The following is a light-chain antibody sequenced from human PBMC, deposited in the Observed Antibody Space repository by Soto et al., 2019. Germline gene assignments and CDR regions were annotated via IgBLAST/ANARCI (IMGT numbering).Light chain of an antibody. J-gene: IGKJ1*01. CDR1: QSVSSSY. CDR3: QQYGSSPTGT. V-gene: IGKV3-20*01. CDR2: GAS. Sequence: EIVLTQSPGTVSLSPGERATLSCRASQSVSSSYLAWYQQKPGQAPRLLIYGASSRATGIPDRFSGSGSGTDFTLTISRLEPEDFAVYYCQQYGSSPTGTFGQGTKVEIK.